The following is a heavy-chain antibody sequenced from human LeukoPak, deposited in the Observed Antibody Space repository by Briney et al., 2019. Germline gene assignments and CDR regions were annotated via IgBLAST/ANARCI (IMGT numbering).Heavy chain of an antibody. CDR3: ARAYSSSWYYWFDP. V-gene: IGHV4-34*01. D-gene: IGHD6-13*01. J-gene: IGHJ5*02. Sequence: SETLSLTCAVYGGSFSGYYWSWIRQPPGKGLEWIGEISHSGSTNYNPSLKSRVTISVDTSKNQFSLKLSSVTAADTAVYYCARAYSSSWYYWFDPWGQGILVTVSS. CDR2: ISHSGST. CDR1: GGSFSGYY.